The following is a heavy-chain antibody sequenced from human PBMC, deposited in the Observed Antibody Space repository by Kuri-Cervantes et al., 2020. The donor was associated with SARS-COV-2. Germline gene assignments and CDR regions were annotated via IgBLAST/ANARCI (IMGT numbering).Heavy chain of an antibody. Sequence: SVKVSCKASGYTFTSYGFTWVRQVAGQGLEWMGGIIPIFGTANYAQKFQGRVTITADESTSTAYMELSSLRSEDTAVYYCASVGDYGDYLDAFVIWGQGTMVTVS. J-gene: IGHJ3*02. CDR2: IIPIFGTA. D-gene: IGHD4-17*01. CDR3: ASVGDYGDYLDAFVI. V-gene: IGHV1-69*13. CDR1: GYTFTSYG.